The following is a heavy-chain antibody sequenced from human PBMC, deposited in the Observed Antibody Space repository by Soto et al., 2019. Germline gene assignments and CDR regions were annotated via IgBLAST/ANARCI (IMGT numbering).Heavy chain of an antibody. CDR2: IYPGDSDT. V-gene: IGHV5-51*01. Sequence: LGESLKISCKGSGYSFTSYWIGWVCQMPGKGLELVGIIYPGDSDTRYSPSFQGQVTISADKSISTAYLQWSSLKASDTAMYYCARTAAAGNYHYGLDVSAQGTTVTVSS. J-gene: IGHJ6*02. D-gene: IGHD6-13*01. CDR3: ARTAAAGNYHYGLDV. CDR1: GYSFTSYW.